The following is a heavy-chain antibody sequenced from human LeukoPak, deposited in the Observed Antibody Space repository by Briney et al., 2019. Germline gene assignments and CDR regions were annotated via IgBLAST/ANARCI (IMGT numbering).Heavy chain of an antibody. V-gene: IGHV4-59*01. Sequence: SETLSLTCTVSGGSISSYYWSWIRQPPGKGLEWIGYIYYSGSTNYNPSLKSRVTISVDTSKNQFSLKLSSVTAADTAVYYCARGRRGGDYFDYWGQGTLVTVSS. CDR2: IYYSGST. D-gene: IGHD3-16*01. CDR1: GGSISSYY. J-gene: IGHJ4*02. CDR3: ARGRRGGDYFDY.